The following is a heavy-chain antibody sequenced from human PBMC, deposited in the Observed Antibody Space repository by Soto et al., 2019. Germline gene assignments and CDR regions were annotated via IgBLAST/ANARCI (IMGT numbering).Heavy chain of an antibody. CDR2: FDPEDGET. D-gene: IGHD2-2*01. CDR1: GYTFTSYY. V-gene: IGHV1-24*01. CDR3: ATDQPGGRIVLVPAAPHPFRGYYYGMDV. J-gene: IGHJ6*02. Sequence: GASVKVSCKASGYTFTSYYMHWVRQAPGKGHEWMGGFDPEDGETIYAQKFQGRVTMTEDTSTDTAYMELSSLRSEDTAVYYCATDQPGGRIVLVPAAPHPFRGYYYGMDVWGQGTTVTVSS.